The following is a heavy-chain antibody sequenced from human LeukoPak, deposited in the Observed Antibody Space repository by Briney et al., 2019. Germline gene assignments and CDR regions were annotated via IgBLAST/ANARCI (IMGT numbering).Heavy chain of an antibody. CDR3: ARKARISDY. D-gene: IGHD2/OR15-2a*01. J-gene: IGHJ4*02. CDR2: VNHSGST. Sequence: SETLSLTCAVYGGSFSGYYWSWIRQPPGKGLEWIGEVNHSGSTNYNPSLKSRVTISVDTSKNQFSLKLSSVTAADTAVYYCARKARISDYWGQGTLVTVSS. CDR1: GGSFSGYY. V-gene: IGHV4-34*01.